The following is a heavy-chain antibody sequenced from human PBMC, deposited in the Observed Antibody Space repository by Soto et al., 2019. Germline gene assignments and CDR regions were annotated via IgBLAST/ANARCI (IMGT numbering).Heavy chain of an antibody. V-gene: IGHV1-58*01. J-gene: IGHJ6*02. D-gene: IGHD3-22*01. CDR1: GFTFTSSA. Sequence: SLKVSCKASGFTFTSSAVQWVRQARGQRLEWIGWIVVGSGNTNYAQKFQERVTITRDMSTSTAYMELSSLRSEDTAVYYCAADRTLSGYYYYYYGMDVWGQGTTVTVSS. CDR3: AADRTLSGYYYYYYGMDV. CDR2: IVVGSGNT.